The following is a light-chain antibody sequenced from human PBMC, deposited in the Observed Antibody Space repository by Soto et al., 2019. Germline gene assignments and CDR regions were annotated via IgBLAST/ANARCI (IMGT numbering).Light chain of an antibody. J-gene: IGKJ1*01. Sequence: EIVLTQSPATLSSSPGETATISCRASQYVGTRLAWYQHKPGQAPRLLIYYTSNRATGIPARFSGSGSGTDFTLTISSLATEDFAIYYCHKRQSWPRTFGQGTKVEIK. CDR3: HKRQSWPRT. CDR2: YTS. CDR1: QYVGTR. V-gene: IGKV3-11*01.